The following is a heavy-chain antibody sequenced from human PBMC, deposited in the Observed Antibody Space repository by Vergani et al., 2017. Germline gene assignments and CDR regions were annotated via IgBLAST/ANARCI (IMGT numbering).Heavy chain of an antibody. CDR3: ARREVGATSDFDY. V-gene: IGHV5-51*01. D-gene: IGHD1-26*01. Sequence: EVQLVQSGAEVKKPGESLKISCKGSGYSFTSYWIGWVGQMPGKGLEWMGIMYPGYSDTKYSPSFPGQVTISADNAISTAYLQWSSLKASDTAMYYCARREVGATSDFDYWGQGTLVTVSS. CDR1: GYSFTSYW. J-gene: IGHJ4*02. CDR2: MYPGYSDT.